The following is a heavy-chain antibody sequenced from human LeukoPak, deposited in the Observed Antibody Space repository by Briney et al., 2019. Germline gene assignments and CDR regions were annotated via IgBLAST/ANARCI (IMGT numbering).Heavy chain of an antibody. Sequence: GGSLRLSCAASGFAVSSNYMSWVRQAPGKGLEWVSVIYSGGSTYYADSVKGRFTISRDNSKNTLYLQVSSLRAEDTAVYYCASGRYYGSGDFYWGQGTLVTVSS. V-gene: IGHV3-53*01. CDR2: IYSGGST. CDR1: GFAVSSNY. D-gene: IGHD3-10*01. CDR3: ASGRYYGSGDFY. J-gene: IGHJ4*02.